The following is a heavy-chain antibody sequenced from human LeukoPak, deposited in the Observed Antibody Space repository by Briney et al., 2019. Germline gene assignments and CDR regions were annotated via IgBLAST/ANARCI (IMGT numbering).Heavy chain of an antibody. CDR2: ISSLSNYI. Sequence: GGSLRLSCAASGFTFSSYAMNWVRQAPGKGLEWVSSISSLSNYIYYADSVKGRFTISRDNAKNSLYLQMNSLRAEDTALYYCARGGENSGFDYWGQGTLVIVSS. V-gene: IGHV3-21*01. CDR1: GFTFSSYA. J-gene: IGHJ4*02. D-gene: IGHD6-19*01. CDR3: ARGGENSGFDY.